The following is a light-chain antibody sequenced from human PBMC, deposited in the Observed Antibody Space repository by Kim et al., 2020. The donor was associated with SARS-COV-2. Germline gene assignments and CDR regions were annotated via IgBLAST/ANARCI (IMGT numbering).Light chain of an antibody. Sequence: ASEGDRVTITCRASQRISSSRLAWYQQKPGQAPRLLIYKASNLESGVPSRFSGGGSGTEFTLTISSLQPDDFATYYCKQYSSYSTFGQGTKVDIK. CDR1: QRISSSR. CDR3: KQYSSYST. V-gene: IGKV1-5*03. CDR2: KAS. J-gene: IGKJ1*01.